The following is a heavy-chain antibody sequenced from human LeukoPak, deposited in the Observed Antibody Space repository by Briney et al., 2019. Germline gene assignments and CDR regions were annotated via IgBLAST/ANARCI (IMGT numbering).Heavy chain of an antibody. V-gene: IGHV4-59*01. CDR1: GGSISIYY. CDR2: IYNSGST. Sequence: SETLSLTCTVSGGSISIYYWSWVRQPPGKGLEWIGYIYNSGSTIYNPSLESRATISVDTAKNQFSLRLSSVTAVDTAVYYCVRDRELNSWGQGTLVTVSS. CDR3: VRDRELNS. J-gene: IGHJ4*02. D-gene: IGHD1-26*01.